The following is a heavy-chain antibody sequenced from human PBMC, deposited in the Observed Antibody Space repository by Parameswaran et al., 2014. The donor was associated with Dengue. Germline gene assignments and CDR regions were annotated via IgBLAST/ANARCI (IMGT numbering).Heavy chain of an antibody. J-gene: IGHJ4*02. D-gene: IGHD3-22*01. CDR2: ISSSSSTI. CDR3: ARSVYYDSSTLDY. Sequence: VRQAPGKGLEWVSYISSSSSTIYYADSVKGRFTISRDNAKNSLYLQMNSLRAEDTAVYYCARSVYYDSSTLDYWGQGTLVTVSS. V-gene: IGHV3-48*04.